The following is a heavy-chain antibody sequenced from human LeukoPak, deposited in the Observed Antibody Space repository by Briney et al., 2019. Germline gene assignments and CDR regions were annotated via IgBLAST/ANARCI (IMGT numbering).Heavy chain of an antibody. Sequence: GASVKVSCKASGYTFTSYYMHWVRQAPGQGLEWMGIINPSGGSTSYAQKFQGRVTMTRDTSISTAYMELSRLRSDDTAVYYCARVHQQWLLYYYYYYMDVWGKGTTVTVSS. CDR1: GYTFTSYY. CDR2: INPSGGST. D-gene: IGHD6-19*01. J-gene: IGHJ6*03. CDR3: ARVHQQWLLYYYYYYMDV. V-gene: IGHV1-46*01.